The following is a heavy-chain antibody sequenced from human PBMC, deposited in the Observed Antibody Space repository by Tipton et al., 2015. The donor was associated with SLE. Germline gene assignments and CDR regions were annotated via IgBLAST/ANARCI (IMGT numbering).Heavy chain of an antibody. CDR1: GITLRTYA. V-gene: IGHV3-64*01. CDR3: ARPVRQDFWDSTSCYSGDYVDS. D-gene: IGHD2-2*01. J-gene: IGHJ4*02. Sequence: GSLRLSCAASGITLRTYAMHWVRQVPGKGLEYVSGISSNGGSTDYAKSVKGRFTISRDNSKNTLYLQMGSLRSEDMGVYYCARPVRQDFWDSTSCYSGDYVDSWGQETLVTVSS. CDR2: ISSNGGST.